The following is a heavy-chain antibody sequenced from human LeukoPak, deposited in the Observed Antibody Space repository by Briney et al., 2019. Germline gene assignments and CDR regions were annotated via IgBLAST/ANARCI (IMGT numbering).Heavy chain of an antibody. D-gene: IGHD3-10*01. CDR2: INPNSGGT. V-gene: IGHV1-2*06. J-gene: IGHJ4*02. CDR3: ARDLENYYGSGSYYNVDY. Sequence: ASVKASCKASGYTFTGYYMHWVRQAPGQGLEWMGRINPNSGGTNYAQKFQGRVTMTRDTSISTAYMELSRLRSDDTAVYYCARDLENYYGSGSYYNVDYWGQGTLVTVSS. CDR1: GYTFTGYY.